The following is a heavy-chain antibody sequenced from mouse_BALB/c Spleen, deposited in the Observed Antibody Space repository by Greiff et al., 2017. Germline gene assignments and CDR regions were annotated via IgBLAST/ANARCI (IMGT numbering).Heavy chain of an antibody. CDR3: ARIGGYDYAMDY. CDR2: ISSGGST. Sequence: EVQGVESGGGLVKPGGSLKLSCAASGFTFSSYAMSWVRQTPEKRLEWVASISSGGSTYYPDSVKGRFTISRDNARNILYLQMSSLRSEDTAMYYCARIGGYDYAMDYWGQGTSVTVSS. J-gene: IGHJ4*01. V-gene: IGHV5-6-5*01. CDR1: GFTFSSYA. D-gene: IGHD2-14*01.